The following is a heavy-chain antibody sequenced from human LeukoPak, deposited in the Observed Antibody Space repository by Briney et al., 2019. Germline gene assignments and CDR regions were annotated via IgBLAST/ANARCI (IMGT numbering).Heavy chain of an antibody. V-gene: IGHV4-34*01. CDR1: GGSFSGYY. J-gene: IGHJ4*02. Sequence: PSETLSLTCAVYGGSFSGYYWSWIRQPPGKGLEWIGEINHSGSTNYNPSLKSRVTISVDTSKNQFSLKLSSVTAADTAVYYCARTWGAWKYDYWGQGTLVTVSS. CDR2: INHSGST. D-gene: IGHD3-16*01. CDR3: ARTWGAWKYDY.